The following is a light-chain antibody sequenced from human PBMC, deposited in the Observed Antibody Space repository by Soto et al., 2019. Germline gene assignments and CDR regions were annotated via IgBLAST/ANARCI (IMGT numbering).Light chain of an antibody. J-gene: IGLJ1*01. CDR3: SSYTNARTYV. CDR2: EVN. Sequence: QSALIQPASVSGSPGQSITISCTGTSSDVGDYNYVSWYQQHPDRVPKLIIFEVNNRPSGVSNRFSGSKSGITASLTNSGLQAEGEADYYCSSYTNARTYVFGTGTKLTVL. CDR1: SSDVGDYNY. V-gene: IGLV2-14*01.